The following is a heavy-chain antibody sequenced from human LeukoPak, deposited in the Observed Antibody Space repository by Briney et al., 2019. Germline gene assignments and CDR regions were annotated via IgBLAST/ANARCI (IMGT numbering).Heavy chain of an antibody. CDR1: GGSFSGYY. J-gene: IGHJ4*02. CDR2: IYYSGST. V-gene: IGHV4-31*11. CDR3: ARVVGYGGYGWFDY. Sequence: SETLSLTCAVYGGSFSGYYWSWIRQHPGKGLEWIGYIYYSGSTYYNPSLKSQVSISVDTSKNQFSLRLSSVTAADTAVYFCARVVGYGGYGWFDYWGQGTLVTVSS. D-gene: IGHD5-12*01.